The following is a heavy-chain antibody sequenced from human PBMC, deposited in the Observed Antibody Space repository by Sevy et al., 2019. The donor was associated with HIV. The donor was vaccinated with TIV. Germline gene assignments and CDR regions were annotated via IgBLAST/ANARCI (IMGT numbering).Heavy chain of an antibody. D-gene: IGHD5-18*01. CDR3: VREGLEGYSYSLDY. J-gene: IGHJ4*01. V-gene: IGHV3-7*01. CDR1: GFSFSIYW. CDR2: MKQDGSEE. Sequence: GGSLRLSCAASGFSFSIYWMSWVRQAPGKGLEWVATMKQDGSEEDYVDSVKGRFTISRGNAKNSLFLQMNSLSAEDTAVYHCVREGLEGYSYSLDYWGHGTLVTVSS.